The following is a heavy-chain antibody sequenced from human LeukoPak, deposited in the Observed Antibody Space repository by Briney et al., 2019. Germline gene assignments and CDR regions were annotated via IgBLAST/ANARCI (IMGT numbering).Heavy chain of an antibody. J-gene: IGHJ4*02. CDR2: VYYGRSP. V-gene: IGHV4-39*02. CDR3: ARHEAQDFDY. Sequence: SETLSLTCTVSGDSISRSTYYWAWIRQPPGKGLEWIGSVYYGRSPYFNPSLESRATISVDTSKNHFSLKLSSVTATDTAVYYCARHEAQDFDYWGQGTLVTVSS. CDR1: GDSISRSTYY.